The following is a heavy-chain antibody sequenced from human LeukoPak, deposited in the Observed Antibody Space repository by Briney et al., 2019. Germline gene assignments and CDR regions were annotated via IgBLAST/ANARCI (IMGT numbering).Heavy chain of an antibody. CDR1: GASISSSSFY. J-gene: IGHJ4*02. CDR2: INYRGST. D-gene: IGHD2-15*01. CDR3: ARPPLCRGGTCNDY. Sequence: SETLSLTCTVSGASISSSSFYWGWLRQPPGKGLEWIGSINYRGSTHYNPSLKRRVTISVDPSNNQFSLKLTSMTAADTAVYYCARPPLCRGGTCNDYWGQGTLVTVSS. V-gene: IGHV4-39*01.